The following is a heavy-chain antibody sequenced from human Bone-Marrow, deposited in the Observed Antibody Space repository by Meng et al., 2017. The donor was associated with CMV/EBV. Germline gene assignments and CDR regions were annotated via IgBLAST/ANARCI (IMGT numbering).Heavy chain of an antibody. Sequence: SETLSFTCTVSGVSISSSSYYWGWIRQPPGKGLEWIGSIYYSGSTYYNPSLKSRVTISVDTSKNQFSLKLSSVTAADTAVYYCAMMGGHAFDIWGQGTMVTVSS. V-gene: IGHV4-39*01. CDR2: IYYSGST. J-gene: IGHJ3*02. CDR3: AMMGGHAFDI. D-gene: IGHD1-26*01. CDR1: GVSISSSSYY.